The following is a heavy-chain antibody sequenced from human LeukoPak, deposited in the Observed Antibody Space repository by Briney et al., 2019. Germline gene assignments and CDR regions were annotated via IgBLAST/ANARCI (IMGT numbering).Heavy chain of an antibody. CDR2: IIPIFGTA. J-gene: IGHJ4*02. CDR3: ARAGVGDIPYYFDY. V-gene: IGHV1-69*13. Sequence: GASVKVSFKASGGTFSSYAISWVRQAPGQGLEWMGGIIPIFGTANYAQKFQGRVPITADESTSTAYMELSSLRSEDTAVYYCARAGVGDIPYYFDYWGQGTLVTVSS. CDR1: GGTFSSYA. D-gene: IGHD2-15*01.